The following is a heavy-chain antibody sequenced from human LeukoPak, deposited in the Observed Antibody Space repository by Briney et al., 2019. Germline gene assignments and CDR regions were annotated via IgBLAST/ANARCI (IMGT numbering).Heavy chain of an antibody. V-gene: IGHV4-31*03. CDR2: IHHSGST. CDR3: ARGDDSGYYDYFDY. Sequence: NPSETLSLTCTVSGGSISSGNYYWSWIRQHPGKGLEWIGYIHHSGSTYYNPSLKSRVIISVDTSKNQFSLKLNSVTAADTAVYYCARGDDSGYYDYFDYWGQGALVTVSS. D-gene: IGHD3-22*01. CDR1: GGSISSGNYY. J-gene: IGHJ4*02.